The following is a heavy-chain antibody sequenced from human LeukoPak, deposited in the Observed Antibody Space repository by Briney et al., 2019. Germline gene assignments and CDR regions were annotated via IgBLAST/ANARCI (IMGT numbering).Heavy chain of an antibody. J-gene: IGHJ6*02. Sequence: PSETLSLTCTVSGGSISSYYWSWIRQPPGKGLEWIGYIYYSGSTNYNPSLKSRVTISVDTSKNQFSLKLSSVTAADTAVYYCARERGPDYGDPNYYYYGMDVWGQGTTVTVSS. V-gene: IGHV4-59*12. CDR3: ARERGPDYGDPNYYYYGMDV. CDR2: IYYSGST. CDR1: GGSISSYY. D-gene: IGHD4-17*01.